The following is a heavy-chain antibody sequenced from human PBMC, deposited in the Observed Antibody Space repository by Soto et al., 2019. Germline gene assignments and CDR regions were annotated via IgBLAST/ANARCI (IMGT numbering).Heavy chain of an antibody. J-gene: IGHJ4*02. Sequence: QVQLQQWGAGLLKPSETLSLTCAVYGGSFSGYYWSWIRQPPGKGLEWIGEINHSGSTDYNPSLKSRVTISVDTSKNQFSLKLSSVTAVDTAVYYCARERTSGVWGQGTLVTVSS. CDR1: GGSFSGYY. CDR3: ARERTSGV. D-gene: IGHD3-16*01. V-gene: IGHV4-34*01. CDR2: INHSGST.